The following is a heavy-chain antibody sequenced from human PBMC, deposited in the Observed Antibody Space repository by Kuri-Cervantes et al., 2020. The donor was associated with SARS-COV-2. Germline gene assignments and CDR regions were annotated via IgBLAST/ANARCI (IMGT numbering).Heavy chain of an antibody. Sequence: GSLRLSCAVYGGSLSGYYWSWIRQPAGKGLEWIGRIYTSGSTNYNPSLKSRVTISVDTSKNQFSLKLSSVTAANTAVYYCARLFNSYGYAIYWYFDLWGRGTLVTVSS. CDR2: IYTSGST. CDR1: GGSLSGYY. D-gene: IGHD5-18*01. CDR3: ARLFNSYGYAIYWYFDL. V-gene: IGHV4-59*10. J-gene: IGHJ2*01.